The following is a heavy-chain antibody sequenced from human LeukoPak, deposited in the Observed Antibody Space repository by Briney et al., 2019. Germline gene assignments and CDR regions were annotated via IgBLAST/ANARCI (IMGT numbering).Heavy chain of an antibody. CDR2: ISYNGIP. D-gene: IGHD2-15*01. Sequence: SETLSLTCTGSGVSISGGRYYLAWIRQPPGKGLESIASISYNGIPYYNPSLKSRVTISVDTSKNQFSLELTSVTATDTALYFCATSSGATTVLPIAWGQRTLVTASS. J-gene: IGHJ5*02. V-gene: IGHV4-39*01. CDR3: ATSSGATTVLPIA. CDR1: GVSISGGRYY.